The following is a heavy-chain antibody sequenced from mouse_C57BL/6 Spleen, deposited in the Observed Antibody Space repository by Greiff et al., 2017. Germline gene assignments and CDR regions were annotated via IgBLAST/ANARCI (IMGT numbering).Heavy chain of an antibody. Sequence: QVQLQQPGAELVMPGASVKLSCKASGYTFTSYWMHLVKQRPGQGLEWIGEIDPSARYTNYNQKFKGKSTLTVDKSSSTAYMQLSSLTSEVFAVYYCARKSSKSWFAYWGQGTLVTVSA. J-gene: IGHJ3*01. D-gene: IGHD1-1*01. CDR2: IDPSARYT. CDR1: GYTFTSYW. CDR3: ARKSSKSWFAY. V-gene: IGHV1-69*01.